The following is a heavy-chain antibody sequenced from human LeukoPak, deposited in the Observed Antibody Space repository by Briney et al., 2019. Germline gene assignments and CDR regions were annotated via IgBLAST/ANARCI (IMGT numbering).Heavy chain of an antibody. D-gene: IGHD5-24*01. CDR3: ARAGWLQYYYFDY. J-gene: IGHJ4*02. CDR1: GDTFSNYA. Sequence: ASVKVSCKASGDTFSNYANSWVRQAPGQGLEWMGGIIPIFGTAKYAQKFQGRVTITADTSTSTAYMELSSLRSEDTAVYYCARAGWLQYYYFDYWGQGTLVTVSS. V-gene: IGHV1-69*06. CDR2: IIPIFGTA.